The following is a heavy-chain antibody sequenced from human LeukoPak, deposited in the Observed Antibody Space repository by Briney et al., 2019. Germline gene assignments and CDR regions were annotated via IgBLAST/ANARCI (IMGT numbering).Heavy chain of an antibody. CDR3: ARSYYYDSSGYYYVEGLDP. V-gene: IGHV5-51*01. CDR2: IYPGDSDT. Sequence: GESLKISCKVSGYSFTSYWIGWVRQMPGKGLGWMGIIYPGDSDTRYSPSFQGQVTISADKSISPAYLQWSSLKSSDTAMYYCARSYYYDSSGYYYVEGLDPWGQGTLVTLSS. J-gene: IGHJ5*02. CDR1: GYSFTSYW. D-gene: IGHD3-22*01.